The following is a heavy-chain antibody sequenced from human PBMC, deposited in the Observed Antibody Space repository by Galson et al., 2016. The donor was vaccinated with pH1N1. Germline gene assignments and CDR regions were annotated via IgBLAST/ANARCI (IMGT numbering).Heavy chain of an antibody. Sequence: QSGAEVKKPGKSLKISCKGSGYSFTNYWIGWVRQMPGKGLEWMGIIYPSDSDTRYSPSFQGQVTISADKSISTAYLQWSSLKASDTAIYYCARGSGSPDSYYYYGMDVWGHGTTVTVSS. CDR1: GYSFTNYW. D-gene: IGHD3-10*01. V-gene: IGHV5-51*01. CDR2: IYPSDSDT. J-gene: IGHJ6*02. CDR3: ARGSGSPDSYYYYGMDV.